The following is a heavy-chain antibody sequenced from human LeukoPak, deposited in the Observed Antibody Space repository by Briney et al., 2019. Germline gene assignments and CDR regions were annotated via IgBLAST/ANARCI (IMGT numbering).Heavy chain of an antibody. CDR1: GFTFSTYW. CDR3: ARSDYFHN. CDR2: IKGDGSRT. V-gene: IGHV3-74*01. D-gene: IGHD6-19*01. Sequence: GGSLRLSCAASGFTFSTYWMHWVRQVPGKGLVWVSRIKGDGSRTVYADSVKGRFTISRDNAKNTLSLQMNSLRAEDTAVYYCARSDYFHNWGQGTLATVSS. J-gene: IGHJ4*02.